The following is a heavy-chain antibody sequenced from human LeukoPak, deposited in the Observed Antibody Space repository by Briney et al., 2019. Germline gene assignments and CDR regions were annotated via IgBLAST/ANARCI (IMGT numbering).Heavy chain of an antibody. D-gene: IGHD1-1*01. J-gene: IGHJ6*02. CDR2: INPNSGGT. CDR1: GYTFTSYG. V-gene: IGHV1-2*02. CDR3: ASTTGTTPLYYGMDV. Sequence: ASVKVSCKASGYTFTSYGISWVRQAPGQGLEWMGWINPNSGGTNYAQKFQGRVTMTRDTSISTAYMELSRLRSDDTAVYYCASTTGTTPLYYGMDVWGQGTTVTVSS.